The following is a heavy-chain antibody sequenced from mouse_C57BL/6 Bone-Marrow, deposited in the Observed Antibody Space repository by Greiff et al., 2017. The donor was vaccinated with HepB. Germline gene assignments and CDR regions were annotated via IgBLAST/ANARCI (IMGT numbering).Heavy chain of an antibody. Sequence: EVKLVESGGDLVKPGGSLKLSCAASGFTFSSYGMSWVRQTPDKRLEWVATISSGGSYTYYPDSVKGRFTISRDNAKNTLYLQMSSLKSEDTAMYYCARPYSNSSWFAYWVQGTLVTVSA. D-gene: IGHD2-5*01. J-gene: IGHJ3*01. V-gene: IGHV5-6*01. CDR3: ARPYSNSSWFAY. CDR1: GFTFSSYG. CDR2: ISSGGSYT.